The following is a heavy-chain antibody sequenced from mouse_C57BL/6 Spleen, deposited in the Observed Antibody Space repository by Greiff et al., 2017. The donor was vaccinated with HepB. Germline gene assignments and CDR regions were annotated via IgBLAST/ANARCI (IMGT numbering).Heavy chain of an antibody. J-gene: IGHJ4*01. CDR3: ARKGELYYYGSSYGSMDY. Sequence: QVQLQQPGAELVKPGASVKMSCKASGYTFTSYWITWVKQRPGQGLEWIGDIYPGSGSTNYNEKFKSKATLTVDTSSSTAYMQLSSLTSEDSAVYYCARKGELYYYGSSYGSMDYWGQGTSVTVSS. D-gene: IGHD1-1*01. CDR1: GYTFTSYW. CDR2: IYPGSGST. V-gene: IGHV1-55*01.